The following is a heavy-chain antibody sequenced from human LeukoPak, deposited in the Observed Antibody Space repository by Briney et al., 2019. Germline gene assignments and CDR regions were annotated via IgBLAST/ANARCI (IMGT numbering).Heavy chain of an antibody. V-gene: IGHV3-23*01. CDR2: INSDGSST. CDR1: GFTFSSYS. D-gene: IGHD3-22*01. J-gene: IGHJ4*02. Sequence: GGSLRLSCAASGFTFSSYSMNWVRQAPGKGLEWVSRINSDGSSTYYADSVKGRFTISRDNSKNTLYLQMNSLRAEDTAVYYCAKSAIVVVTDPFNYWGQGTLVTVSS. CDR3: AKSAIVVVTDPFNY.